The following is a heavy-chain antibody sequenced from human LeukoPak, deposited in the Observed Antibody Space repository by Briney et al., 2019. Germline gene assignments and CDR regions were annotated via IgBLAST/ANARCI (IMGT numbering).Heavy chain of an antibody. J-gene: IGHJ4*02. CDR1: GFTFSSYG. D-gene: IGHD3-22*01. Sequence: GGSLRLSYAASGFTFSSYGMHWVRQAPGKGLEWVAVISYDGSNKYYADSVKGRFTISRDNSKNTLYLQMNSLRAEDTAVYYCAKDATDNYYDSSGYPPLDYWGQGTLVTVSS. V-gene: IGHV3-30*18. CDR2: ISYDGSNK. CDR3: AKDATDNYYDSSGYPPLDY.